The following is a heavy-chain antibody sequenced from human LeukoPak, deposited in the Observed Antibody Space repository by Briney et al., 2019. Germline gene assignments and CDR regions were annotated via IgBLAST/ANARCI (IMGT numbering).Heavy chain of an antibody. V-gene: IGHV4-34*01. CDR2: INHRGSS. CDR1: GESFSAYF. CDR3: ARGNSFDGYCSTGACDAGYYDS. D-gene: IGHD2-8*02. J-gene: IGHJ4*02. Sequence: PSETLSLTCAVYGESFSAYFWNWIRQAPGKPLEYIGEINHRGSSHYNPSLKTRVTLSVDTSKNQFSLKLTSVTAADTAVYFCARGNSFDGYCSTGACDAGYYDSWGQGTPVTVSS.